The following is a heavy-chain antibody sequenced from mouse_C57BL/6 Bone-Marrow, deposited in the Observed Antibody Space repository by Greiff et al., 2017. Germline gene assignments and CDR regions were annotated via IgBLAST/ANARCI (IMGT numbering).Heavy chain of an antibody. Sequence: QVQLQQSGAELVRPGASVKLSCKASGYTFTDYYINWVKQRPGQGLEWIARIYPGSGNTYYNEKFKGKATLTAETSSSTAYMQLSSLTSEDSAVYFCSRALYYYGSSSWFAYWGQGTLVTVSA. V-gene: IGHV1-76*01. J-gene: IGHJ3*01. D-gene: IGHD1-1*01. CDR3: SRALYYYGSSSWFAY. CDR1: GYTFTDYY. CDR2: IYPGSGNT.